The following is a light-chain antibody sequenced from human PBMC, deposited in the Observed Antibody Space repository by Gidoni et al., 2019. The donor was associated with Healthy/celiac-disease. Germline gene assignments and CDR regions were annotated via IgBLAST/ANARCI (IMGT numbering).Light chain of an antibody. CDR2: DAS. CDR1: QSVSSY. Sequence: EIVLTQSPATLSLSPGERATLSCRASQSVSSYLAWYQQKPGQALRLLIYDASNRATGIPARFSGSESGTDFTLTISSLEPEDFAVYYCQQRSNFTFGQGTRLEIK. V-gene: IGKV3-11*01. J-gene: IGKJ5*01. CDR3: QQRSNFT.